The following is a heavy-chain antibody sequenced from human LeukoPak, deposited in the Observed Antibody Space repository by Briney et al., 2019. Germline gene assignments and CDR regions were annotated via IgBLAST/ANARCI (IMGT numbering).Heavy chain of an antibody. V-gene: IGHV3-7*01. J-gene: IGHJ4*02. D-gene: IGHD2-2*01. CDR3: ARDSSTSCYDY. CDR1: RFTFSSYW. CDR2: IKQDGSEK. Sequence: PGGSLRLSCAASRFTFSSYWMSWVRQAPGKGLEWVANIKQDGSEKYYVDSVKGRFTISRDNAKNSLYLQMNSLRAEDTAVYYCARDSSTSCYDYWGQGTLVTVSS.